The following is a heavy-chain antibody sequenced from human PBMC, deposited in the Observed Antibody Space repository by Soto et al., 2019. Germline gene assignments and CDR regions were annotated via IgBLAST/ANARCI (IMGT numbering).Heavy chain of an antibody. CDR1: GYSFTSYW. CDR3: ARHGGGLRFLEWLLDYYGMDV. CDR2: IDPSDSYT. D-gene: IGHD3-3*01. V-gene: IGHV5-10-1*01. Sequence: EFLKISFKGSGYSFTSYWISWVRQIPGKGLEWMGRIDPSDSYTNYSPSFQGHVTISADKSISTAYLQWSSLKASDTAMYYCARHGGGLRFLEWLLDYYGMDVWGQGTTVTVSS. J-gene: IGHJ6*02.